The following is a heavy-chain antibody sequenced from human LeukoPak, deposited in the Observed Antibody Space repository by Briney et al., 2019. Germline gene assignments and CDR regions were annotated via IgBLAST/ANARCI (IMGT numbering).Heavy chain of an antibody. CDR1: GYSFTSYW. Sequence: RGESLKISCKGSGYSFTSYWIGWVRQMPGKGLEWMGIIYPGDSDTRYSPSFQGQVTISADKSISTAYLQWSSLKASDTAMYYCARHKHSWLTGNDYWGQGTLVTVSS. CDR3: ARHKHSWLTGNDY. CDR2: IYPGDSDT. D-gene: IGHD7-27*01. J-gene: IGHJ4*02. V-gene: IGHV5-51*01.